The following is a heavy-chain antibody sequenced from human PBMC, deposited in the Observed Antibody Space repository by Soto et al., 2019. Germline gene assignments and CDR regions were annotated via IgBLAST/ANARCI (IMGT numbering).Heavy chain of an antibody. CDR3: ARDTAMVSIDVEYYYYYMDV. Sequence: QVQLVQSGAEVKKPGSSVKVSCEASGGTFSSYTISWVRQAPGQGLEWMGRIIPILGIANYAQKFQGRVTITADKSTSTAYMELSSLKSEYKSVYYCARDTAMVSIDVEYYYYYMDVWGKGTTVTVSS. D-gene: IGHD5-18*01. CDR2: IIPILGIA. CDR1: GGTFSSYT. J-gene: IGHJ6*03. V-gene: IGHV1-69*08.